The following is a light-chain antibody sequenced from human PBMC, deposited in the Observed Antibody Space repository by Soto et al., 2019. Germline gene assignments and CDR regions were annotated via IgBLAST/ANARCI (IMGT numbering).Light chain of an antibody. CDR2: EVS. V-gene: IGLV2-23*02. J-gene: IGLJ1*01. CDR3: CSDAGSSTFPYV. Sequence: QSALTQSASVSGSPGQSITISCTGTSSDVGSYNLVSWYQQHPGQAPKLMIYEVSKRPSGVSNRFSGSKSGNTASLTISGLQAEDEADYYCCSDAGSSTFPYVFGTGTKVTVL. CDR1: SSDVGSYNL.